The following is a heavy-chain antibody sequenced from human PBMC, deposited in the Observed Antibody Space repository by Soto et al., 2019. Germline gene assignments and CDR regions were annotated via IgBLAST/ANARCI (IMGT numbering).Heavy chain of an antibody. J-gene: IGHJ6*02. CDR2: INPNSGGT. CDR1: GYTFTGYY. V-gene: IGHV1-2*04. CDR3: ARGRIKGDIVVVPAFYYYYGMDV. D-gene: IGHD2-2*01. Sequence: ASVKVSCKASGYTFTGYYMHWVRQAPGQGLEWMGWINPNSGGTNYAQKFQGWVTMTRDTSISTAYMELSRLRSDDTAVYYCARGRIKGDIVVVPAFYYYYGMDVWGQGTTVTVSS.